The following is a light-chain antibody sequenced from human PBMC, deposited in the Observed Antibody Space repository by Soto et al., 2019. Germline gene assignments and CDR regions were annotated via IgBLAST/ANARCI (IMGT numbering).Light chain of an antibody. CDR1: QSVGSN. CDR2: GAS. CDR3: QQYDNWPPWT. V-gene: IGKV3D-15*01. J-gene: IGKJ1*01. Sequence: VMTQSPATLSVSPGERATLSCRASQSVGSNLAWYQQRPGQTPRLLIYGASTRPTGIPARFSGSGSGTEFTLTISSLQSEDFAVYYCQQYDNWPPWTFGQGTKVEIK.